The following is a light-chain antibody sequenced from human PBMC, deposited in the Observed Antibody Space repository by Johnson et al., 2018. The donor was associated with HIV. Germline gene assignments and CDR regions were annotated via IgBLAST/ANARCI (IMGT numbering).Light chain of an antibody. CDR2: DHN. CDR1: SSNIGNNY. J-gene: IGLJ1*01. V-gene: IGLV1-51*01. CDR3: GTWYRLLSAGWV. Sequence: QSVLTQPPSVSAAPGQKVTISCSGSSSNIGNNYVSWYQQLPGTAPKLLIYDHNKRPSGIPYRFSGSKSGTSATLGITGLQTGDESDLYCGTWYRLLSAGWVFGTGTKVTVL.